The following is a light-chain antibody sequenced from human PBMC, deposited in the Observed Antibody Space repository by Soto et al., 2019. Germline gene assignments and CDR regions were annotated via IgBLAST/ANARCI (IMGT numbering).Light chain of an antibody. CDR2: EVN. CDR3: SSYTGSSPLL. V-gene: IGLV2-14*01. Sequence: QSALTQPASVSGSPGQSITISCTGTSSDVGGYNYVSWYQQHPGKAPKLMIYEVNNRPSGVSNRFSGSKSGNTASLTISGLQAEDEADYYCSSYTGSSPLLFGGGTKLTVL. J-gene: IGLJ3*02. CDR1: SSDVGGYNY.